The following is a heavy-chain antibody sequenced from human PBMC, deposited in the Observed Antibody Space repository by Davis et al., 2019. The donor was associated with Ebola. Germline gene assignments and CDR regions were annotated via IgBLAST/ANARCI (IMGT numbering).Heavy chain of an antibody. Sequence: PGGSLRLSCTVSGYSISSGYYWGWIRQPPGKGLEWIGSIYHSGSTYYNPSLKSRVTISVDTSKNQFSLKLSSVTAADTAVYYCAGEVYDFWSGYRRGFDYWGQGTLVTVSS. V-gene: IGHV4-38-2*02. D-gene: IGHD3-3*01. CDR1: GYSISSGYY. CDR3: AGEVYDFWSGYRRGFDY. J-gene: IGHJ4*02. CDR2: IYHSGST.